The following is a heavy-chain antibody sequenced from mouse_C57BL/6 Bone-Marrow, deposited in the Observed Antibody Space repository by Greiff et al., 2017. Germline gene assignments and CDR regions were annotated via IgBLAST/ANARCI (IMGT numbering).Heavy chain of an antibody. Sequence: EVQGVESGAELVRPGASVKLSCTASGFNIKDDYMHWVKQRPEQGLEWIGWIDPENGDTEYASKFQGKATITADTSSNTAYLQLSSLTSEDTAVYYCTTWDYDGFAYWGQGTLVTVSA. CDR2: IDPENGDT. CDR3: TTWDYDGFAY. D-gene: IGHD2-4*01. CDR1: GFNIKDDY. V-gene: IGHV14-4*01. J-gene: IGHJ3*01.